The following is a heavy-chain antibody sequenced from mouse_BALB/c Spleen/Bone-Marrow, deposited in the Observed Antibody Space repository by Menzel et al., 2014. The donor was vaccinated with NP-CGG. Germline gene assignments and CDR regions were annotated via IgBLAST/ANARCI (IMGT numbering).Heavy chain of an antibody. CDR2: IDPSDSET. CDR3: ARSGGNYVAWFVY. CDR1: GYTFTRYW. V-gene: IGHV1-69*02. J-gene: IGHJ3*01. D-gene: IGHD2-1*01. Sequence: VKLVESGAEVVKPGAPVKLSCKASGYTFTRYWMHWVRQRPGRGLEWIGKIDPSDSETHYNHEFKDKATLTVDKSSSTAYIQLGSLTSEDSAVYFCARSGGNYVAWFVYWGQGTLVTVSP.